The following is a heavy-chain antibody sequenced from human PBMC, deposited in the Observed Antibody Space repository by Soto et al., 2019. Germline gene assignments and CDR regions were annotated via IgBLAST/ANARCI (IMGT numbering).Heavy chain of an antibody. CDR2: INHSGST. Sequence: KPSETLSLTCAVYGGSFSGYYWSWIRQPPGKGLEWIGEINHSGSTNYNPSLKSRVTISVDTSKNQFSLKLSSVTAADTAVYYCARVKGYCSGGSCINWFDPWGQGTLVTVSS. V-gene: IGHV4-34*01. D-gene: IGHD2-15*01. CDR3: ARVKGYCSGGSCINWFDP. CDR1: GGSFSGYY. J-gene: IGHJ5*02.